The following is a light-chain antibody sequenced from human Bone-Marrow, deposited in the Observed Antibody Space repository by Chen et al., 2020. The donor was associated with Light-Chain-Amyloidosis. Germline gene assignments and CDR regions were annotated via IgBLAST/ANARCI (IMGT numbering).Light chain of an antibody. Sequence: SYVLTQPSSVSLDPGQTATIACGGNNIGSTSLHCYQQTPGQAPLLYVYDDSDRTSGIPERLAGSNSGNTATLTISRVEAGDEADYYCQVWDRSSDRPVFGGGTKLTVL. J-gene: IGLJ3*02. CDR2: DDS. V-gene: IGLV3-21*02. CDR1: NIGSTS. CDR3: QVWDRSSDRPV.